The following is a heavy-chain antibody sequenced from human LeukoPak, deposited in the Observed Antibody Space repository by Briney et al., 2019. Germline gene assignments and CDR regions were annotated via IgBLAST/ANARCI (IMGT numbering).Heavy chain of an antibody. CDR2: IYSGGST. CDR3: ARGPSRYSGSYNY. V-gene: IGHV3-66*01. Sequence: PGGSLRLSCAASGFTVSSNYMSWVRQAPGKGLEWVSVIYSGGSTYYADSVKGRFTISRDNSKNTLYLQMNSLRAEDTAVYYCARGPSRYSGSYNYWGQGTLVIVSS. J-gene: IGHJ4*02. D-gene: IGHD1-26*01. CDR1: GFTVSSNY.